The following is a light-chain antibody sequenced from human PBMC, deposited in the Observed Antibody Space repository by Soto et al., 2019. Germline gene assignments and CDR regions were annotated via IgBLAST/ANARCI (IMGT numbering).Light chain of an antibody. Sequence: QSLLTQPPSVSGTPGQRVTISCAGSSSNIGSNVVNWYQHLPGRAPKLLIYGHNQRPSGVPDRFSGSKSGTSASLDISGLQSEDEAEYYRAAWDDNLSGFYVFGTGTRSQS. CDR3: AAWDDNLSGFYV. CDR2: GHN. J-gene: IGLJ1*01. V-gene: IGLV1-44*01. CDR1: SSNIGSNV.